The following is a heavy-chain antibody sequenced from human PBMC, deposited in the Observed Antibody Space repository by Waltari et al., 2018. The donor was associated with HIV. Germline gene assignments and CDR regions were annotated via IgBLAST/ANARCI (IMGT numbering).Heavy chain of an antibody. CDR2: ISSTSFNI. Sequence: QLVESGGRLVQSGGSLRLSCVASDFTFGDYAMTWVRQAPVKGLEWIAYISSTSFNIKYADSVKGRFTIARDNTKKSLDLQMDNLRGDDTATYYCARDTLNFYFGLDLWGQGTTVSVSS. V-gene: IGHV3-11*01. CDR3: ARDTLNFYFGLDL. D-gene: IGHD2-21*02. J-gene: IGHJ6*02. CDR1: DFTFGDYA.